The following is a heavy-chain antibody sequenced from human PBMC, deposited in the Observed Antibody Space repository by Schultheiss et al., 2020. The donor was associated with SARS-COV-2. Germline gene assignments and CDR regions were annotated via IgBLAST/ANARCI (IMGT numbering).Heavy chain of an antibody. D-gene: IGHD3-9*01. CDR3: ARVQLVSLYYYYGMDV. CDR1: GFTFSSYD. V-gene: IGHV3-13*01. CDR2: IGTAGDT. Sequence: GGSLRLSCAASGFTFSSYDMHWVRQATGKGLEWVSAIGTAGDTYYPGSVKGRFTISRDNSKNTLYLQMNSLRAEDTAVYYCARVQLVSLYYYYGMDVWGQGTTVTVSS. J-gene: IGHJ6*02.